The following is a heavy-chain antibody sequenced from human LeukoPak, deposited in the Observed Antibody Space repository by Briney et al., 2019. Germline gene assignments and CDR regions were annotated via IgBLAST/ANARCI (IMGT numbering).Heavy chain of an antibody. CDR1: GIPFSDYS. V-gene: IGHV3-11*03. D-gene: IGHD6-13*01. CDR3: AAGTAADY. Sequence: GGSLRLSGVVSGIPFSDYSMNWIRQAPGKGLEWISYISSSSSYTDYADSVKGRSTISRDNAQNALFLHMNSLRVEDTAVYYCAAGTAADYWGQGTLVTVSS. CDR2: ISSSSSYT. J-gene: IGHJ4*02.